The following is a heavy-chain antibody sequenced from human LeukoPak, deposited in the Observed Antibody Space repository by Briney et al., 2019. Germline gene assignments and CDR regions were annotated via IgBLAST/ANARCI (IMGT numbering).Heavy chain of an antibody. V-gene: IGHV3-48*02. CDR3: ARVDWMIGAFDI. CDR1: GFTFSTYS. D-gene: IGHD3-22*01. J-gene: IGHJ3*02. Sequence: GGSLRLSCAASGFTFSTYSMNWVRQAPGKGLEWVSYITTSSSTIYYADSVRGRFTISRDNAKNSLYLQMNSLRDEDTAVYYCARVDWMIGAFDIWGQGTMVTVSS. CDR2: ITTSSSTI.